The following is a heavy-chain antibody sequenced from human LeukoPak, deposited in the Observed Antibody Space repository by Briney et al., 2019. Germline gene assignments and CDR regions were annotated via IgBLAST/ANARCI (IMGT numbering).Heavy chain of an antibody. CDR3: AKGRVRFLEWLPFDY. CDR2: ISGSGGST. J-gene: IGHJ4*02. V-gene: IGHV3-23*01. Sequence: GGSLRLSCAASGFTFSSYAMSWVRQAPGKGLEWVSAISGSGGSTYYADSVKGRFTISRDNSKNTLYLQMNSLRAEDTAVYYCAKGRVRFLEWLPFDYWGRGTLVTVSS. D-gene: IGHD3-3*01. CDR1: GFTFSSYA.